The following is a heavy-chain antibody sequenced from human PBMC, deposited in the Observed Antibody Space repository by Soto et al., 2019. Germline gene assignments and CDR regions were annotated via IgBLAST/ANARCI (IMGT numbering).Heavy chain of an antibody. Sequence: QVQLVESGGGVVQPGKSLRLSCAASGFTFGRSGMHWVRQAPGKGLEWVAVIWFDGSNKFYSDSVKGRFTISRDNSKNTRYLQMNSLGAADTAVYYCARGIRDGYNLFNGVDPWGQGTLVTVSS. CDR2: IWFDGSNK. CDR3: ARGIRDGYNLFNGVDP. J-gene: IGHJ5*02. V-gene: IGHV3-33*01. D-gene: IGHD5-12*01. CDR1: GFTFGRSG.